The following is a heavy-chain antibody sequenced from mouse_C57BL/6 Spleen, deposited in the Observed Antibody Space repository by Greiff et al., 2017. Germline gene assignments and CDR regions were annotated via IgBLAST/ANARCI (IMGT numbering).Heavy chain of an antibody. CDR2: IDPSDSET. D-gene: IGHD1-1*01. Sequence: QVQLQQPGAELVRPGSSVKLSCKASGYTFTSYWMHWVKQRPIQGLEWIGNIDPSDSETHYNQKFKDKATLTVDKSSSTAYMQLSSLTSEDSAVYYCARAEVTTVVATNYYAMDDWGQGTSVTVSS. CDR3: ARAEVTTVVATNYYAMDD. J-gene: IGHJ4*01. V-gene: IGHV1-52*01. CDR1: GYTFTSYW.